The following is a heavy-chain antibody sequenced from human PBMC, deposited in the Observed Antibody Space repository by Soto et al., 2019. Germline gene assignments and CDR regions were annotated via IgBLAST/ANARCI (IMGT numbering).Heavy chain of an antibody. CDR2: VYYTGDT. CDR3: VRQVIDYLHGLVDV. CDR1: SGPDRSHN. J-gene: IGHJ6*02. D-gene: IGHD4-17*01. V-gene: IGHV4-59*08. Sequence: QVQLQQSGPRLVKPSETLSLTCTVSSGPDRSHNWGWIRQPPGRGLEWIGYVYYTGDTAYNPSLRRRVTISADTSTNDISLTLTSVTAADTAVYYCVRQVIDYLHGLVDVWGQGTTVSVSS.